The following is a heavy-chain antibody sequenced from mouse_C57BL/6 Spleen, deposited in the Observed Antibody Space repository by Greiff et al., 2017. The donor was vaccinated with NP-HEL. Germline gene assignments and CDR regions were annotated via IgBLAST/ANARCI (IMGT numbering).Heavy chain of an antibody. CDR3: AREAYYYGSSPSRAMDY. V-gene: IGHV1-82*01. CDR1: GYAFSSSW. D-gene: IGHD1-1*01. Sequence: QVQLQQSGPELVKPGASVKISCKASGYAFSSSWMNWVKQRPGKGLEWIGRIYPGDGDTNYNGKFKGKATLTADKSSSTAYMQLSSLTSEDSAVYFCAREAYYYGSSPSRAMDYWGQGTSVTVSS. CDR2: IYPGDGDT. J-gene: IGHJ4*01.